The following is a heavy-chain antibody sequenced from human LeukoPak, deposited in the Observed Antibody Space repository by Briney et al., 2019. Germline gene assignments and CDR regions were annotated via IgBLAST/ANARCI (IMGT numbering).Heavy chain of an antibody. Sequence: SVKVSCKASGGTFSSYAISWVRQAPGQGLEWMGGIIPIFGTANYAQKFQGRVTITTDESTSKAYMELSSLRSEDTAVYYCARDLNMDGDGAYYYYMDVWGKGTTVTVSS. J-gene: IGHJ6*03. V-gene: IGHV1-69*05. CDR1: GGTFSSYA. D-gene: IGHD4-17*01. CDR2: IIPIFGTA. CDR3: ARDLNMDGDGAYYYYMDV.